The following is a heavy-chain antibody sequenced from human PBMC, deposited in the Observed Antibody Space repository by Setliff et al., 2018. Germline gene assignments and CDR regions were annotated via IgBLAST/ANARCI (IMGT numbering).Heavy chain of an antibody. J-gene: IGHJ4*02. CDR1: GFTSSSYE. CDR2: ISSSGSTI. CDR3: ACPDILTGLSDY. D-gene: IGHD3-9*01. Sequence: GGSLRLSCAASGFTSSSYEMDWVRQAPGKGLEWVSYISSSGSTIFYADSVKGRFTISRDNAKKSLYLQMNSLRAEDTAVYYCACPDILTGLSDYWGQGTLVTVSS. V-gene: IGHV3-48*03.